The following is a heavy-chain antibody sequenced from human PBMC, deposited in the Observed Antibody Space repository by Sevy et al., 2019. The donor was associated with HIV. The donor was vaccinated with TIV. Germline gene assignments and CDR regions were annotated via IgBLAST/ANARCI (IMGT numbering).Heavy chain of an antibody. CDR3: AKNRFESAQTLYYYYYGMDV. D-gene: IGHD3-10*01. CDR2: ISGSGGST. J-gene: IGHJ6*02. V-gene: IGHV3-23*01. Sequence: GGSLRLSCAASGFTFSSYAMSWVRQAPGKGLEWVSAISGSGGSTYYADSLKGRFTISRDNSKNTLYLQRNSLRAEDTAVYYCAKNRFESAQTLYYYYYGMDVWGQGTTVTVSS. CDR1: GFTFSSYA.